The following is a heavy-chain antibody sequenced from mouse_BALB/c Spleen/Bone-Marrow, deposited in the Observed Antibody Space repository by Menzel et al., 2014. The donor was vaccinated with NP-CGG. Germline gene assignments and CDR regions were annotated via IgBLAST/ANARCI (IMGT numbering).Heavy chain of an antibody. V-gene: IGHV1S132*01. Sequence: QVQLQQPGAELVKPGASVKLSCKTSGYTFTNYWIQRVKQRPGQGLGWIGEIFPGTGTTYYNEKFKGKATLTIDTSSSTAYMQLSSLTSEDSAVYFCARHYYGSSDAMDYWGQGTSVTVSS. CDR1: GYTFTNYW. J-gene: IGHJ4*01. D-gene: IGHD1-1*01. CDR2: IFPGTGTT. CDR3: ARHYYGSSDAMDY.